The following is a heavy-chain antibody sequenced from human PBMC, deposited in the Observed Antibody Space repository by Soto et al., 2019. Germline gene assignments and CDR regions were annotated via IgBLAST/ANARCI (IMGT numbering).Heavy chain of an antibody. V-gene: IGHV1-18*01. J-gene: IGHJ6*02. CDR3: ARTPGIAVAGTGLYYGMDV. CDR1: GYTFTSYG. CDR2: ISAYNGNT. D-gene: IGHD6-19*01. Sequence: QVQLVQSGAEVKKPGASVKVSFKASGYTFTSYGISWVRQAPGQGLEWMGWISAYNGNTNYAQKLQGRVTMTTDTSTSTAYMELRSLRSDDTAVYYCARTPGIAVAGTGLYYGMDVWGQGTTVTVSS.